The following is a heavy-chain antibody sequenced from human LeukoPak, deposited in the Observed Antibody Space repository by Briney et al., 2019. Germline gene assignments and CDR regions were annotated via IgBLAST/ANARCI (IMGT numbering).Heavy chain of an antibody. CDR1: AFSLSAYN. CDR2: ISYTGTYI. V-gene: IGHV3-21*04. Sequence: PGGSLRLSCAASAFSLSAYNMNWVRQAPGKGLESVSSISYTGTYIYYADSVKGRFTISRDNAQNSLYLQMNSLRAEDTAIYYCVRDRGTYRPIDYWGQGTLVTVSS. D-gene: IGHD1-26*01. J-gene: IGHJ4*02. CDR3: VRDRGTYRPIDY.